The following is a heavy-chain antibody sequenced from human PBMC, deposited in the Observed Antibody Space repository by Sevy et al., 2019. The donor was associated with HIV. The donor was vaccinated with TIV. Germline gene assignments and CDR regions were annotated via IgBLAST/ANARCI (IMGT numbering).Heavy chain of an antibody. V-gene: IGHV3-30-3*01. CDR1: GFTFSSYA. D-gene: IGHD2-15*01. CDR2: ISYDGSNK. J-gene: IGHJ5*02. CDR3: AREVSVVAATGRTFDP. Sequence: GGSLRLSCAASGFTFSSYAMHWVRQAPGKGLEWVAVISYDGSNKYYADSVKGRFTISRDNSKNTLYLQMNSLGAEDTAVYYCAREVSVVAATGRTFDPWGQGTLVTVSS.